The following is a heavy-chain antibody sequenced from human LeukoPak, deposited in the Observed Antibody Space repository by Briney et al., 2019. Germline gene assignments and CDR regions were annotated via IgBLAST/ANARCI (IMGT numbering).Heavy chain of an antibody. D-gene: IGHD6-19*01. CDR1: GVSFSSTSYY. J-gene: IGHJ3*02. Sequence: SETLSLTCTVSGVSFSSTSYYWGWIRQPPGKGLEWIGSMYYGGSNYYNPSLKSRVTISVDTSKNQFSLNLRSVAAADTAVYYCARTQWLGDAFDIWGQGTMVTVSS. CDR2: MYYGGSN. V-gene: IGHV4-39*01. CDR3: ARTQWLGDAFDI.